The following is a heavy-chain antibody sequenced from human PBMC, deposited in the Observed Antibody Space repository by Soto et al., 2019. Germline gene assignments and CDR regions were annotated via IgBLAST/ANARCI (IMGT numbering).Heavy chain of an antibody. CDR2: ISHDGRIE. J-gene: IGHJ5*02. D-gene: IGHD3-10*01. V-gene: IGHV3-30-3*01. CDR3: ARDGLPDDFRAGGIGEFDP. CDR1: GVTFSTFA. Sequence: GSLRLSCAASGVTFSTFAFHWCRHSAFEGLEWVALISHDGRIEKYADSVKGRFTISRDNSKNTLYMQTDSLRLEDTGVYYCARDGLPDDFRAGGIGEFDPWGRGTLVTVSS.